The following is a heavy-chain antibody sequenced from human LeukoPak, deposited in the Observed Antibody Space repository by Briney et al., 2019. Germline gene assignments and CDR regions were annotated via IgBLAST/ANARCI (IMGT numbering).Heavy chain of an antibody. CDR1: GLTGSHNY. CDR2: ISGSGGST. CDR3: ARTYYYDSSGSYYFDY. V-gene: IGHV3-23*01. D-gene: IGHD3-22*01. Sequence: GGSLRLSCAASGLTGSHNYVSWVRQAPGKGLEWVSGISGSGGSTYYADSVKGRFTISRDNSKNTLYLQMNSLRAEDTAVYYCARTYYYDSSGSYYFDYWGQGTLVTVSS. J-gene: IGHJ4*02.